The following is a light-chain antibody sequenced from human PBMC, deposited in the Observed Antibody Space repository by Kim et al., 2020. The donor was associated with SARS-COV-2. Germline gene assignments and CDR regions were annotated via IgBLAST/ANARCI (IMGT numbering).Light chain of an antibody. CDR3: QQYGSSPLT. Sequence: SPGERATPSCRARQSISSSYLAWYQQKPGQAPRLLIYGASSRATGIPDRFSGSGSGTDFTLTISRLEPEDFAVYYCQQYGSSPLTFGGGTKVEIK. V-gene: IGKV3-20*01. J-gene: IGKJ4*01. CDR2: GAS. CDR1: QSISSSY.